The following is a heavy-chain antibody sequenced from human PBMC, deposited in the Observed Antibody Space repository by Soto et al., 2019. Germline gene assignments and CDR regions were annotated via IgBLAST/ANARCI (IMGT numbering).Heavy chain of an antibody. Sequence: ASVKVSCKVSGCTLTELSMHWVRQAPLKGLEWMGGFDPEDGETIYAQKFQGRVTMTEDTSTDTAYMELSSLRSEDTAVYYCATVLVGDIVVVQAPHQDWFAPWGQGSLVIVSS. CDR3: ATVLVGDIVVVQAPHQDWFAP. CDR2: FDPEDGET. V-gene: IGHV1-24*01. CDR1: GCTLTELS. D-gene: IGHD2-2*01. J-gene: IGHJ5*02.